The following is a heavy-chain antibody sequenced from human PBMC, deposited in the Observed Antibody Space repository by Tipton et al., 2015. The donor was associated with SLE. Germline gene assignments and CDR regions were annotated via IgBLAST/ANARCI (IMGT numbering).Heavy chain of an antibody. V-gene: IGHV3-72*01. CDR3: ARVRYCSSTTCRGAFDI. J-gene: IGHJ3*02. CDR1: GFTFSDHY. D-gene: IGHD2-2*01. Sequence: GSLRLSCAASGFTFSDHYMDWVRQAPGKGLEWVGRTRNKPNSYTTEYAASVKGRFTISRDDSKNSLYLQMNSLKIEDTAVYYCARVRYCSSTTCRGAFDIWGQGTMVTVSS. CDR2: TRNKPNSYTT.